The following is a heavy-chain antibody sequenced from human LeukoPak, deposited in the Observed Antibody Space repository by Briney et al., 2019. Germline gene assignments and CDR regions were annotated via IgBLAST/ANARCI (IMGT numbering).Heavy chain of an antibody. J-gene: IGHJ4*02. CDR3: ARMHCGGDCSEDNFDY. V-gene: IGHV1-8*01. D-gene: IGHD2-21*02. Sequence: GASVKVSCKASGYTFTSYDINWVRQATGQGLEWMGWMNPNSGNTGYAQKLQGRVTMTTDTSTSTAYMELRSLRSDDTAVYYCARMHCGGDCSEDNFDYWGQGTLVTVSS. CDR1: GYTFTSYD. CDR2: MNPNSGNT.